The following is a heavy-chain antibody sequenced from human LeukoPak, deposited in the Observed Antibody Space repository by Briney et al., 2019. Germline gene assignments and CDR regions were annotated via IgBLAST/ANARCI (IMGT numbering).Heavy chain of an antibody. CDR2: ISAYNGNT. CDR3: ASTAAGMLSWFDP. Sequence: ASVKVSCKASGYTFTSYGISWVRQAPGQGLEWMGWISAYNGNTNYAQKLQGRVTMTTDTSTSTAYMELRSLRSYDTAVYYCASTAAGMLSWFDPWGQRTLVTVSS. CDR1: GYTFTSYG. V-gene: IGHV1-18*01. J-gene: IGHJ5*02. D-gene: IGHD6-13*01.